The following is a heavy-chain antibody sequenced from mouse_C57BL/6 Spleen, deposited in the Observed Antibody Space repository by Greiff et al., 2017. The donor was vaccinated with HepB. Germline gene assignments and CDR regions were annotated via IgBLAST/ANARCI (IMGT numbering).Heavy chain of an antibody. CDR3: AREGYGKGMDY. CDR2: IYPGDGDT. J-gene: IGHJ4*01. V-gene: IGHV1-82*01. D-gene: IGHD2-1*01. Sequence: VQLVESGPELVKPGASVKISCKASGYAFSSSWMNWVKQRPGKGLEWIGRIYPGDGDTNYNGKFKGKATLTADKSSSTAYMQLSSLTSEDSAVYFCAREGYGKGMDYWGQGTSVTVSS. CDR1: GYAFSSSW.